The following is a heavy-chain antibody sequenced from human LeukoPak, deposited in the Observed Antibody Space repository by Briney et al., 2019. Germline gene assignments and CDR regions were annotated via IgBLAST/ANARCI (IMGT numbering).Heavy chain of an antibody. J-gene: IGHJ3*02. CDR3: ARGAPVTDLAFDI. D-gene: IGHD2-21*02. CDR1: GFTVSGNY. V-gene: IGHV3-66*01. Sequence: PGGSLRLSCAASGFTVSGNYMSWVRQAPGKGLEWVSVTFGGGSTYYADSVKGRFTISRDTSKNTLYLQMNSLRAEDTAMYYCARGAPVTDLAFDIWGQGTMVTVSS. CDR2: TFGGGST.